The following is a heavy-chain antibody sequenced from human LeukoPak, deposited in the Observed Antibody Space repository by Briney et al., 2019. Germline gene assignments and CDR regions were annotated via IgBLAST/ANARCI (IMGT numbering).Heavy chain of an antibody. CDR2: ISTSGGSI. Sequence: PGGSLRLSCAASGFTFSSYEMNWVRQAPGKGLEWVAYISTSGGSIYYADSVRGRFTISRDNAKSSVYLQMSRLRAGDTAVYYCARDRSWQGAMDVWGQGTTVTVSS. CDR1: GFTFSSYE. V-gene: IGHV3-48*03. J-gene: IGHJ6*02. CDR3: ARDRSWQGAMDV.